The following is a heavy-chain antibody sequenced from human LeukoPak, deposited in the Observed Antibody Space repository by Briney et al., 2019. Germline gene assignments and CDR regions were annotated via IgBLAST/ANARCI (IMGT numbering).Heavy chain of an antibody. CDR2: IGSDGNKK. Sequence: GGSLRLSCAASGFTFSSYAMHWVRQAPGKGLEWVALIGSDGNKKYYADSVKGRFSISRDNSNNTLYLQMNSLRAEDSAVYYCAKDPQQGYYGSGSYYQDSWGQGTLVTVSS. D-gene: IGHD3-10*01. J-gene: IGHJ4*02. CDR3: AKDPQQGYYGSGSYYQDS. CDR1: GFTFSSYA. V-gene: IGHV3-30*02.